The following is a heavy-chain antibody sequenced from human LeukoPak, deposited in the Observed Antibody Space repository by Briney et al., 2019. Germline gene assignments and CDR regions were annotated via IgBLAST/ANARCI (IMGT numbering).Heavy chain of an antibody. CDR2: IYYSGST. V-gene: IGHV4-59*12. CDR3: ARSDSSGYSLMEH. D-gene: IGHD3-22*01. J-gene: IGHJ1*01. Sequence: PSETLCLTCTVSGGSISSYFWSWIRPPPGKGLEWIGYIYYSGSTNYNPSLKSRVTISVDTSKNQFSLKLSSVTAADTAVYYCARSDSSGYSLMEHWGQGTLVTVSS. CDR1: GGSISSYF.